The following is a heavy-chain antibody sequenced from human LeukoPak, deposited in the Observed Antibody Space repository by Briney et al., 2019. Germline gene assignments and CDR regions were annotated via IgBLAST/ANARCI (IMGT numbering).Heavy chain of an antibody. CDR1: GFTFSSYW. CDR2: INQDGSEK. J-gene: IGHJ6*03. CDR3: AREAPITIFGVVISDYYMDV. D-gene: IGHD3-3*01. V-gene: IGHV3-7*01. Sequence: GGSLRLSCAASGFTFSSYWMSWVRQAPGKGLEWVANINQDGSEKYYADSVKGRFTISRDNAKNSLYLQMNSLRAEDTAVYFCAREAPITIFGVVISDYYMDVWGKGTTLTVS.